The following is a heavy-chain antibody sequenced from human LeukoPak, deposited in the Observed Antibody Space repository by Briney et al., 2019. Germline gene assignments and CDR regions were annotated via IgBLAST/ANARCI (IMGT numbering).Heavy chain of an antibody. V-gene: IGHV3-11*01. CDR2: ISSSGSTI. J-gene: IGHJ4*02. Sequence: PGGSLRLSCAASGFTFSDDYMSSIREAPGQGLEWVSYISSSGSTIYYADSVKGRFTISRDHAKNLLYLQMNSLRAEATAVYYCARDHVWNHAFDYWGQGTLVTVSS. CDR1: GFTFSDDY. CDR3: ARDHVWNHAFDY. D-gene: IGHD1-14*01.